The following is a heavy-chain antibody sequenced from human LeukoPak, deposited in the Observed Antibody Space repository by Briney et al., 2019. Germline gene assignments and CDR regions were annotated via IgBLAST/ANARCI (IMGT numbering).Heavy chain of an antibody. CDR3: ASSHSSGWYYFDY. Sequence: GGSLRLSCAASGFTFSSYAMSWVRQAPGKGLEWVSVISGSGGNTYYADSVKGRFTISRDNSKNTLYLQMNSLRAEDTAVYYCASSHSSGWYYFDYWGQGTLVTVSS. J-gene: IGHJ4*02. CDR1: GFTFSSYA. D-gene: IGHD6-19*01. V-gene: IGHV3-23*01. CDR2: ISGSGGNT.